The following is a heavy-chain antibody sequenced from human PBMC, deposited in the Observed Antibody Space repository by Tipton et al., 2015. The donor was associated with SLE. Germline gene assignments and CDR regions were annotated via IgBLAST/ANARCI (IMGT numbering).Heavy chain of an antibody. J-gene: IGHJ4*02. CDR3: ARAQQLAY. CDR2: IKQDGSEK. CDR1: GFIFSSSA. D-gene: IGHD6-13*01. V-gene: IGHV3-7*01. Sequence: GSLRLSCEASGFIFSSSAMHWVRQAPGKGLEWVANIKQDGSEKYYVDSVKGRFTISRDNAKNSLYLQMNSLRAEDTAVYYCARAQQLAYWGQGILVTVSS.